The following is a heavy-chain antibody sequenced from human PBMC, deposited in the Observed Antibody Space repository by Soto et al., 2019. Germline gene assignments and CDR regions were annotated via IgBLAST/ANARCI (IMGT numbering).Heavy chain of an antibody. CDR3: ARGGSGIAARVDFQH. CDR1: GGTFSSYA. J-gene: IGHJ1*01. V-gene: IGHV1-69*13. Sequence: ASLKVSCKASGGTFSSYAISWVRQAPGQGLEWMGGIIPIFGTANYAQKFQGRVTITADESTSTAYMELSSLRSEDTAVYYCARGGSGIAARVDFQHWGQGTLVTVSS. D-gene: IGHD6-6*01. CDR2: IIPIFGTA.